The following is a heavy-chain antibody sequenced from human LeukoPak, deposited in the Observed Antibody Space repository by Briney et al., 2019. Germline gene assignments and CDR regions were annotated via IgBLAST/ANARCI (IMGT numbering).Heavy chain of an antibody. CDR2: IYYSGST. J-gene: IGHJ5*02. D-gene: IGHD5-18*01. Sequence: SETLSLTCTVSGDSITRNYWSWIRQPAGKRLEWIGRIYYSGSTNYNPSLKSRVTISVDTSKNQFSLKLSSVTAADTAVYYCALLGTGDWFDPWGQGTLVTVSS. V-gene: IGHV4-4*07. CDR3: ALLGTGDWFDP. CDR1: GDSITRNY.